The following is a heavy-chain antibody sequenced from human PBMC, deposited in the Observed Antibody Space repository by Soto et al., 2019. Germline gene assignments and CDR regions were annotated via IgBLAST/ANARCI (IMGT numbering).Heavy chain of an antibody. J-gene: IGHJ5*02. D-gene: IGHD3-16*01. Sequence: GGSLRLSCAASGFTFSSYWMSWVRQAPGKGLEWVANIKQDGSEKYYVDSVKGRFTISRDNAKNSLYLQMNSLRAEDTAVYYCARDGGPEELREYDWFDRWGQGTMVTVSS. CDR2: IKQDGSEK. CDR1: GFTFSSYW. CDR3: ARDGGPEELREYDWFDR. V-gene: IGHV3-7*01.